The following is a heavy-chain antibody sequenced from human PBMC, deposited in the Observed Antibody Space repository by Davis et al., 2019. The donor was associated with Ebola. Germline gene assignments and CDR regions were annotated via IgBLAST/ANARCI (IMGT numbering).Heavy chain of an antibody. CDR1: GYTFTGHY. Sequence: AASVKVSCKTSGYTFTGHYIQWVRQAPGQGLEWMGRINPNSGVTNYAQKFQGRVTMTRATSITTAYMELSRLRSDDTAVYYCARGGYGVIPWFDPWGQGTLVTVSS. V-gene: IGHV1-2*06. J-gene: IGHJ5*02. CDR2: INPNSGVT. CDR3: ARGGYGVIPWFDP. D-gene: IGHD5-12*01.